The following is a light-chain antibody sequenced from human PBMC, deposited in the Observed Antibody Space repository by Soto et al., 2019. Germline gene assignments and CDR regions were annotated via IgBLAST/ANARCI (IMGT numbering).Light chain of an antibody. CDR2: DAS. CDR1: QTVNY. V-gene: IGKV3-11*01. Sequence: DIVLTQSPATLSLSPGERATLSCRASQTVNYLAWYQQKPGQSPRLLIYDASNRAPGIPARFSGSGSGTDFTLAISSLEPEDFAVYYCQQRGTWPPLTFGGGPKVDVK. CDR3: QQRGTWPPLT. J-gene: IGKJ4*01.